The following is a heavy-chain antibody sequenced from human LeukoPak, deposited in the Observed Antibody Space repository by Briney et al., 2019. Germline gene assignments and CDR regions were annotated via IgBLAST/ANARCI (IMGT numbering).Heavy chain of an antibody. CDR2: INPSGGST. CDR3: ARGDIVVVPAAICWFDP. V-gene: IGHV1-46*01. CDR1: GYTFTSYY. J-gene: IGHJ5*02. Sequence: ASVKVSCKASGYTFTSYYMHWVRQAPGQGLEWMGIINPSGGSTSYAQKFQGRVTMTRDTSTSTVYMELSSLRSEDTAVYYCARGDIVVVPAAICWFDPWGQGTLVTVSS. D-gene: IGHD2-2*01.